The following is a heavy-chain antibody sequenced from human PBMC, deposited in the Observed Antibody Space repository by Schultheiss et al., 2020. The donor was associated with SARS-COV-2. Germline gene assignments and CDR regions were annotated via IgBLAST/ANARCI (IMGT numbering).Heavy chain of an antibody. D-gene: IGHD3-22*01. CDR3: ARAWSYYDSSGYGGYYYYYGMDV. CDR2: ITPVFATA. CDR1: GGTFSSYP. J-gene: IGHJ6*02. V-gene: IGHV1-69*06. Sequence: SVKVSCKASGGTFSSYPISWVRQAPGQGLEWMGGITPVFATAKYAQKFQGRVTITADKATSTVYMELRSLTSEDTAVYYCARAWSYYDSSGYGGYYYYYGMDVWGQGTTVTVSS.